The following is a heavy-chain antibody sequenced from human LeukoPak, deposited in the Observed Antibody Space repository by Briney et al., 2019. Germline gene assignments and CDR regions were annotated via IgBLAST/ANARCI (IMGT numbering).Heavy chain of an antibody. Sequence: GASVKVSCKASGYTFASFAMNWVRQAPGQGLEWMGWINTNTGNPTFAQGFTGRFVFSLDTSVSTAYLQISSLKAEDTAVYYCATFNWNYAYYWGQGTLVTVSS. D-gene: IGHD1-7*01. CDR1: GYTFASFA. J-gene: IGHJ4*02. V-gene: IGHV7-4-1*02. CDR3: ATFNWNYAYY. CDR2: INTNTGNP.